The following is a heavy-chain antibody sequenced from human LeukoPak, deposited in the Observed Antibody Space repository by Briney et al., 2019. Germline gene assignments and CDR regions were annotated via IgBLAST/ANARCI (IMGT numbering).Heavy chain of an antibody. Sequence: GGSLRLSCAASGFTFSSYAMHWVRQAPGKGLEWVAVISYDGSNKYYADSVKGRFTISRDNAKNSLYLQMNSLRAEDTAVYYCATTITIPFDYWGQGTLVTVSS. J-gene: IGHJ4*02. CDR1: GFTFSSYA. CDR3: ATTITIPFDY. CDR2: ISYDGSNK. V-gene: IGHV3-30-3*01. D-gene: IGHD3-10*01.